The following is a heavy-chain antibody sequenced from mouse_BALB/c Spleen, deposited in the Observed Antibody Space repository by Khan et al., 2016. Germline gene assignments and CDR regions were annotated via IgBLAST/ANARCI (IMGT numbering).Heavy chain of an antibody. V-gene: IGHV1-62-2*01. CDR1: GYTFTEYI. CDR3: ARQDGNFHYAMDY. CDR2: FYPGSGSI. Sequence: QVQLQQPGAGLVKPGASVKLSCKASGYTFTEYIIHWVKQRSGQGLEWIGWFYPGSGSIKYNEKFRDKATLTADKSSSTVYMERSRLTSEDSAVYFCARQDGNFHYAMDYWGQGSSVTVS. D-gene: IGHD2-1*01. J-gene: IGHJ4*01.